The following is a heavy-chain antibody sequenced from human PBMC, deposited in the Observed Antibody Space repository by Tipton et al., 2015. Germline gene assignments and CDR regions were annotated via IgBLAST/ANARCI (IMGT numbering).Heavy chain of an antibody. CDR2: IYYSGST. CDR1: GGSISSSSYY. CDR3: AAITIFVEDKIQGWFDP. D-gene: IGHD3-3*01. J-gene: IGHJ5*02. Sequence: LRLSCTVSGGSISSSSYYWGWIRQPPGKGLECIGSIYYSGSTYYNPSLESRVTISVDTSTNQFSLKLSSVTAADTAVYYCAAITIFVEDKIQGWFDPWGQGTLVTVSS. V-gene: IGHV4-39*07.